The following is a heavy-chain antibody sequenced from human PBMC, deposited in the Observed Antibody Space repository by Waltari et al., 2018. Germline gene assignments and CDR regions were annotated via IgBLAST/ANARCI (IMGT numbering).Heavy chain of an antibody. CDR1: GGTFSRYA. CDR3: ARDSGGSGSPMGAFDI. Sequence: QVQLVQSGAEVKKPGSSVKVSCKASGGTFSRYAITWVRQAPGQGLEWMGKIVPKFAIVEYAKKFQGRITITADEPRNTAYMELSSLRSEDTAVYYCARDSGGSGSPMGAFDIWGQGTMVTVSS. D-gene: IGHD6-13*01. V-gene: IGHV1-69*15. J-gene: IGHJ3*02. CDR2: IVPKFAIV.